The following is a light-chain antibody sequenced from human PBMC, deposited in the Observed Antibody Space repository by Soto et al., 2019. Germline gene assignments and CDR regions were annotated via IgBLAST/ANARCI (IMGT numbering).Light chain of an antibody. V-gene: IGKV3-11*01. CDR3: QQRANLWT. CDR2: DAA. J-gene: IGKJ1*01. Sequence: EIVLTQSPATLSLSPGERATLSCRASQSVYSLLAWYQQKPGQAPRLLIYDAANRATGIPARFSGSGYGTDFTLTSSSLEPEDFAVYYCQQRANLWTFGQGTRVQIK. CDR1: QSVYSL.